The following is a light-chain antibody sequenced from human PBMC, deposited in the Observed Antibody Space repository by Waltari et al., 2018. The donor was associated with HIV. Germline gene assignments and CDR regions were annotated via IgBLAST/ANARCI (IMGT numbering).Light chain of an antibody. CDR2: DVN. CDR3: YSYAGSYTSV. Sequence: QSALTQPRSVSGSPGQPVTLSCTGTSSDVGGYNYVSWYQQHPGKAPKLMIYDVNKRPSGVPDRFAGSKSGNTASLTISGLQTEDEADYYCYSYAGSYTSVFGTGTTVTVL. V-gene: IGLV2-11*01. CDR1: SSDVGGYNY. J-gene: IGLJ1*01.